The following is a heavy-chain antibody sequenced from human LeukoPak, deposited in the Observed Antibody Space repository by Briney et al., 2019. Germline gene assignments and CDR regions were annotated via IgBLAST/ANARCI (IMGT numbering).Heavy chain of an antibody. CDR3: ARGLVDTAMVPNDY. J-gene: IGHJ4*02. D-gene: IGHD5-18*01. CDR2: VNPNSGGT. Sequence: ASVKVSCKASGYTFTGYYMHWVRQAPGQGLEWMGWVNPNSGGTNYAQKFQGGVTMTRDTSISTAYMELSRLRSDDTAVYYCARGLVDTAMVPNDYWGQGTLVTVSS. V-gene: IGHV1-2*02. CDR1: GYTFTGYY.